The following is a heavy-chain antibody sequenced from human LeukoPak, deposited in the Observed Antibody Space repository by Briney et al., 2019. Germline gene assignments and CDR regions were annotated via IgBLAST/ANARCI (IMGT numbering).Heavy chain of an antibody. Sequence: GGSLRLSCAASGFTFSSYWMSWVRQAPGKGLEWVANIKQDGSEKYYVDSVKGRFTISRDNAKNSLYLQMNSLRAEDTAVYYCARVQGMVTIRYFDYWGQGTLVTVSS. CDR3: ARVQGMVTIRYFDY. V-gene: IGHV3-7*01. CDR1: GFTFSSYW. J-gene: IGHJ4*02. D-gene: IGHD5-18*01. CDR2: IKQDGSEK.